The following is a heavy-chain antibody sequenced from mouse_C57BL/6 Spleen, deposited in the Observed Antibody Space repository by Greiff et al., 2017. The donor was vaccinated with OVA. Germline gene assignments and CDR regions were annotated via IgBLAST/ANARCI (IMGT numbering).Heavy chain of an antibody. Sequence: VKLVESGPGLVQPSQSLSITCTVSGFSLTSYGVHWVRQSPGKGLEWLGVIWRGGSTDYNAAFISRMSISKDNSKSQVFFKMNSLQADDTAIYYCARVGGYGSSHWYFDVWGTGTTVTVSS. CDR2: IWRGGST. CDR3: ARVGGYGSSHWYFDV. D-gene: IGHD1-1*01. V-gene: IGHV2-2*01. J-gene: IGHJ1*03. CDR1: GFSLTSYG.